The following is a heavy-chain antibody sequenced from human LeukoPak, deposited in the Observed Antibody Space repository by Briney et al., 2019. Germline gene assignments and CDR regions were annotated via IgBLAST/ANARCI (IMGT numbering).Heavy chain of an antibody. CDR2: IYYSGST. V-gene: IGHV4-59*08. CDR1: GGSISGYY. CDR3: ARYGSGSYSDDHFQH. D-gene: IGHD3-10*01. Sequence: PSKTPSLTCTVSGGSISGYYWSWIRQPPGKGLEWIGFIYYSGSTKYNPSLKSRVTISVDTSKNQFSLKLTSVTAADTAVYYCARYGSGSYSDDHFQHWGQGTLVTVSS. J-gene: IGHJ1*01.